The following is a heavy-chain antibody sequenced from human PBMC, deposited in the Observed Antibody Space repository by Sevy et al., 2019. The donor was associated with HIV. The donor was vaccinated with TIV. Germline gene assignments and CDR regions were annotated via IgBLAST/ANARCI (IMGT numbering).Heavy chain of an antibody. V-gene: IGHV5-51*01. J-gene: IGHJ3*01. CDR3: ASSTMIRRVRTAFDF. Sequence: GESLKISCKASGYYFSTYWIGWVRQKPGKGLEWMGIIYPGDSETRYSPSFQGQVTISADNSINTAYLQWSSLKASDTAIYYCASSTMIRRVRTAFDFWGQGTMVTVSS. D-gene: IGHD3-10*01. CDR2: IYPGDSET. CDR1: GYYFSTYW.